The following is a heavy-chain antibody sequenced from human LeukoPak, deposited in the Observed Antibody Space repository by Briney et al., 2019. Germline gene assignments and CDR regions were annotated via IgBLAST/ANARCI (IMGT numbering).Heavy chain of an antibody. D-gene: IGHD2-15*01. CDR1: GFTLSSYW. CDR3: ARGPSGGNGFSY. J-gene: IGHJ4*02. V-gene: IGHV3-7*04. CDR2: IKQDGSER. Sequence: GGSLRLSCAASGFTLSSYWMSWVRQAPGKGLEWVANIKQDGSERYYVDSVKGRFTISRDNAKNSLCLQMNSLRAVDTAVYYCARGPSGGNGFSYWGLGTLVTVSS.